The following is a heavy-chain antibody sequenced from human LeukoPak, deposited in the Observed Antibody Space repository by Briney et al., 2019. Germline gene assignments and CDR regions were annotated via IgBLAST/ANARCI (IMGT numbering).Heavy chain of an antibody. V-gene: IGHV4-34*01. CDR1: GGSFSGYY. D-gene: IGHD1-26*01. Sequence: SGTLSLTCAVYGGSFSGYYWSWIRQPPGKGLEWIGEINHSGSTNYNPSLKSRVTISVDTSKNQFFLKLSSVTAADTAVYYCARGWSGSYFDYWGQGTLVTVSS. CDR2: INHSGST. J-gene: IGHJ4*02. CDR3: ARGWSGSYFDY.